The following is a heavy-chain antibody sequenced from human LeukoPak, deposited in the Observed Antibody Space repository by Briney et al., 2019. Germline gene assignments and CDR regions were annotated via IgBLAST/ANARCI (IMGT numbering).Heavy chain of an antibody. V-gene: IGHV3-23*01. D-gene: IGHD6-19*01. CDR1: GFTFSSYA. CDR2: ISGNGGST. CDR3: AKGSLFQQWLGRDAFDI. Sequence: PGGSLRLSCAASGFTFSSYAMSWVRQAPGKGLEWVSAISGNGGSTYYADSVKGRFTISRDNSKNTLYLQMNSLRAEDTAVYYCAKGSLFQQWLGRDAFDIWGQGTMVTVSS. J-gene: IGHJ3*02.